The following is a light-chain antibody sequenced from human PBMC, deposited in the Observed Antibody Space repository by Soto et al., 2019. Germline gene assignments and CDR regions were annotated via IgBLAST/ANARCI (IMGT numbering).Light chain of an antibody. Sequence: KQSAATVSFYPGERTTLSCRASHSVNTNLAWYQQKPGQAPRLLIFGASIRATGLPDSFSGSGSGTEFILSISSRQYADYAGYYFYQYNTGLPIPFG. CDR2: GAS. CDR3: YQYNTGLPIP. V-gene: IGKV3-15*01. J-gene: IGKJ5*01. CDR1: HSVNTN.